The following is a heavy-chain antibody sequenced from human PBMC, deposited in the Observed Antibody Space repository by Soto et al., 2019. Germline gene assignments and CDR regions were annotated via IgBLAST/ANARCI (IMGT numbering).Heavy chain of an antibody. CDR3: ASRTLGTSGAFDI. D-gene: IGHD7-27*01. V-gene: IGHV3-23*01. J-gene: IGHJ3*02. CDR1: GFTFSSYA. Sequence: GGSLRLSCAASGFTFSSYAMSWVRQAPGKGLEWVSAISGSGGSTYYADSVKGRFTISRDNSKNTLYLQMNSLRAEDTAVYSCASRTLGTSGAFDIWGQGTMVTVSS. CDR2: ISGSGGST.